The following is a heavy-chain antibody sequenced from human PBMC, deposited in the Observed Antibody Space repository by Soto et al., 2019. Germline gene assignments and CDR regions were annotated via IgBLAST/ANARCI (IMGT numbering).Heavy chain of an antibody. CDR2: INHSGST. J-gene: IGHJ4*02. CDR1: GGSFSGYY. Sequence: QVQLQQWGAGLLKPSETLSLTCAVYGGSFSGYYWSWIRQPPGKGLEWIGEINHSGSTNYNPSLKSRVTISVDTSKNQYSLKLSSVTAADTAVYYCARGRAVVVTAVPRYFDYWGQGTLVTVSS. D-gene: IGHD2-21*02. CDR3: ARGRAVVVTAVPRYFDY. V-gene: IGHV4-34*01.